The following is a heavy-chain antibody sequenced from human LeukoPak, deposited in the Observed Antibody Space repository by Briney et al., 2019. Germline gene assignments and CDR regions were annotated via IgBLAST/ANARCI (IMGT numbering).Heavy chain of an antibody. D-gene: IGHD3-10*01. Sequence: PGGSLRLSCAASGFTFSSYEMHWVRQATGKGLEWVSSIGTAGDPYYPGSVKGRFTISRENAKNSLYLQMNSLRAGDTAVDYCARSSGSSPDDAFDIWGQGTMVTVSS. CDR3: ARSSGSSPDDAFDI. V-gene: IGHV3-13*05. CDR1: GFTFSSYE. CDR2: IGTAGDP. J-gene: IGHJ3*02.